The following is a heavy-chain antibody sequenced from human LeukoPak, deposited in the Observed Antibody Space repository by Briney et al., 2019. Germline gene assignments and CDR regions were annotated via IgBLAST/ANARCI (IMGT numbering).Heavy chain of an antibody. J-gene: IGHJ4*02. CDR2: ISSSSSYI. CDR1: GFTFSSYS. V-gene: IGHV3-21*01. D-gene: IGHD3-22*01. Sequence: GWSLRLSCAASGFTFSSYSMNWVRQAPGKGLEWVSSISSSSSYIYYADSVKGRFTISRDNAKNSLYLQMNSLRAEDTAVYYCAREEMIRGGLFDYWGQGTLVTDSS. CDR3: AREEMIRGGLFDY.